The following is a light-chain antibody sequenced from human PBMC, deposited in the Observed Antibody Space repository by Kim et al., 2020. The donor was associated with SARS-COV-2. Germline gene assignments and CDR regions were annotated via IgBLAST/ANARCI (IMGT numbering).Light chain of an antibody. Sequence: SYELTQPPSVSVAPGKTARLTCGGDNIGRKTAQWYQQRPGQAPVVVIYHDSDRPSGIPERFSGSNSGNTATLTISRVEAGDEADHYCQVWDSSTDHWVFG. J-gene: IGLJ3*02. CDR1: NIGRKT. V-gene: IGLV3-21*04. CDR3: QVWDSSTDHWV. CDR2: HDS.